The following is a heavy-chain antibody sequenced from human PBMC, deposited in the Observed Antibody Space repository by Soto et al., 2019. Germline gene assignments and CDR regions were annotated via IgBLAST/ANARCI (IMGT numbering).Heavy chain of an antibody. Sequence: GSLRLSCAASGFTFSSYAMSWVRQAPGKGLEWVSAISGSGGSTYYADSVKGRFTISRDNSKNTLYLQMNSLRAEDTAVYYCATHYDILTGYPFDYWGQGTLVTVSS. D-gene: IGHD3-9*01. V-gene: IGHV3-23*01. CDR3: ATHYDILTGYPFDY. CDR1: GFTFSSYA. CDR2: ISGSGGST. J-gene: IGHJ4*02.